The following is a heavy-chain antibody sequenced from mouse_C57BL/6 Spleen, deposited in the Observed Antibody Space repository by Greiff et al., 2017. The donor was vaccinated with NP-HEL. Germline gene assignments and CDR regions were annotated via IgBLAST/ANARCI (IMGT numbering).Heavy chain of an antibody. V-gene: IGHV1-75*01. J-gene: IGHJ1*03. D-gene: IGHD2-3*01. CDR1: GYTFTDYY. CDR3: APYDGYFHWYFDV. CDR2: IFPGSGST. Sequence: VQLQQSGPELVKPGASVKISCKASGYTFTDYYINWVKQRPGQGLEWIGWIFPGSGSTYYNEKFKGKATLTVDKSSSTAYMLLSSLTSEDSAVYFCAPYDGYFHWYFDVWGTGTTVTVSS.